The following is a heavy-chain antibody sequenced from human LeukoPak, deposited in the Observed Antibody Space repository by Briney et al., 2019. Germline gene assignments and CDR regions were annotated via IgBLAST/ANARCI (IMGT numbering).Heavy chain of an antibody. J-gene: IGHJ4*02. Sequence: GASVKVSCKASGGTFSSYAINWVRQATGQGLEWMGWMNPNSGNTGYAQKFQGRVTMTRNTSISTAYMELSSLRSEDTAVYYCARGLTFPSSGSYYDDYWGQGTLVTVSS. D-gene: IGHD3-10*01. CDR2: MNPNSGNT. CDR1: GGTFSSYA. V-gene: IGHV1-8*02. CDR3: ARGLTFPSSGSYYDDY.